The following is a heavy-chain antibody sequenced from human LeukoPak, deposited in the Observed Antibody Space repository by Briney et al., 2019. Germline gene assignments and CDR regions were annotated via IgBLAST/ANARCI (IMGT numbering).Heavy chain of an antibody. Sequence: ASVNVPCKVSGYTLTELSMHWVRQAPGKGLEWMGGFDPEDGETIYAQKFQGRVTMTEDTSTDTAYMELSSLRSEDTAVYYCATDLDSGRPGYFDYWGHGTLVTVSS. CDR1: GYTLTELS. CDR2: FDPEDGET. J-gene: IGHJ4*01. V-gene: IGHV1-24*01. CDR3: ATDLDSGRPGYFDY. D-gene: IGHD1-26*01.